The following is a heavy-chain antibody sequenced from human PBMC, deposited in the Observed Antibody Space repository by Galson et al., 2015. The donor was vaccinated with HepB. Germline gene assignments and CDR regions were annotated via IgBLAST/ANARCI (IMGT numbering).Heavy chain of an antibody. J-gene: IGHJ4*02. D-gene: IGHD3-22*01. V-gene: IGHV3-30*18. CDR2: ISYDGSDK. CDR3: AKGSGMIGDRDLDY. Sequence: SLRLSCAASGFNFRGYAMHWVRQAPGKGLEWVAAISYDGSDKNYINSVKGRFSISRDNSKNTLYVDMDSLRVEDTAVYYCAKGSGMIGDRDLDYWGQGTLVTVSS. CDR1: GFNFRGYA.